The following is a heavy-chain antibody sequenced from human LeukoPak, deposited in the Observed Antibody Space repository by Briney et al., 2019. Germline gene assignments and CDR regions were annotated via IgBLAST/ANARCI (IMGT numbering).Heavy chain of an antibody. J-gene: IGHJ6*02. CDR2: ISYDGSNK. CDR3: AIGPNIVVVPAASHYYYGMDV. V-gene: IGHV3-30-3*01. CDR1: GFTFSSYA. D-gene: IGHD2-2*01. Sequence: GGSLRLSCAASGFTFSSYAMHWVRQAPGKGLEWVAVISYDGSNKYYADSVKGRFTISRDNSKNTLYLQMNSLRAEDTAVYYCAIGPNIVVVPAASHYYYGMDVWGQGTTVTVSS.